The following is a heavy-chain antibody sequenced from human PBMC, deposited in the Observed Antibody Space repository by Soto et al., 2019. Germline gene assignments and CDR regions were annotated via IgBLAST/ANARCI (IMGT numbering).Heavy chain of an antibody. J-gene: IGHJ5*02. CDR1: GFRFSDHY. CDR3: AKEGEARYLDL. CDR2: SKANHQNFAT. V-gene: IGHV3-72*01. Sequence: EVQLVESGGSWVQSGGSLRLSCAASGFRFSDHYMDWVRQAPGKGLEWVGRSKANHQNFATEYAASVKGRLTISRDVSQNSVHLQMDSLQPEDTAVYFCAKEGEARYLDLWGQGPLVTVSS. D-gene: IGHD1-1*01.